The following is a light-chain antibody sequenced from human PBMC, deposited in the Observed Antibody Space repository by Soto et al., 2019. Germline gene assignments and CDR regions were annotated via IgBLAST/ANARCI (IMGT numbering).Light chain of an antibody. CDR2: DAS. V-gene: IGKV3-11*01. CDR1: QSVGTY. Sequence: EIVLTQSPATLSLSPGERATLSCRASQSVGTYFAWYQQKPGQAPRLLIYDASNRATGIPARFSGSGSGTEVTLTIRTLEPEDFAVYYSQQRRSWPLTSGGETNVEIK. J-gene: IGKJ4*01. CDR3: QQRRSWPLT.